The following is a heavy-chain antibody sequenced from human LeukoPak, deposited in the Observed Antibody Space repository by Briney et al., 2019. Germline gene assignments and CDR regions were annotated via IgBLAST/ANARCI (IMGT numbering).Heavy chain of an antibody. D-gene: IGHD3-22*01. V-gene: IGHV4-61*02. CDR3: AAMIGYFDY. CDR2: MYTSGSI. Sequence: PSQTLSLTCTVSGGSISSGNYYWSWIRQPAGKALEWIGRMYTSGSINYNPSLKSRVTISRDTSKNQFSLKLNSVTAADTAGYYCAAMIGYFDYWGQGTLVTVSS. J-gene: IGHJ4*02. CDR1: GGSISSGNYY.